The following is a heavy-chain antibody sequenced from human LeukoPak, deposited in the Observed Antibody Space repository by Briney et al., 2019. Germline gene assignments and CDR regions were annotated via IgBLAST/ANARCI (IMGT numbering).Heavy chain of an antibody. J-gene: IGHJ6*02. CDR2: IWYDGTKT. V-gene: IGHV3-33*01. CDR1: GFTFNTYG. CDR3: ARDTAATSGEPHIFYNGLDV. D-gene: IGHD4-17*01. Sequence: PGGSLRLSCTASGFTFNTYGMHWVRQAPGKGLEWVALIWYDGTKTNFADSVKGRFTIPRDNSENTLYLQMNSLRAEDTAVYWCARDTAATSGEPHIFYNGLDVWGPGTTVTVAS.